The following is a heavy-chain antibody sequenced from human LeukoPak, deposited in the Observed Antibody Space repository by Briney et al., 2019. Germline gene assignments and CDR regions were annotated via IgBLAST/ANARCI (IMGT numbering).Heavy chain of an antibody. CDR2: MNANSGNK. J-gene: IGHJ6*02. V-gene: IGHV1-8*01. D-gene: IGHD7-27*01. Sequence: GSVTVSCMTSGYTFTSYYINWVVQATGQGGEGMGWMNANSGNKGYAQKFQHGVTMTRNTSISTAYMELSSLRSEDTAVYYCARGPGDYWYYYGMDVWGQGTTVTVSS. CDR1: GYTFTSYY. CDR3: ARGPGDYWYYYGMDV.